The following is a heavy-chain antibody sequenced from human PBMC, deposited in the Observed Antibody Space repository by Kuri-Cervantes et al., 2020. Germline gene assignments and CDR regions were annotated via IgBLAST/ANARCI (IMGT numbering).Heavy chain of an antibody. CDR3: ARESGTTFLWDY. V-gene: IGHV1-69*13. CDR2: IIPILRLA. Sequence: SVKVSCKASGGTFSTHGISWVRQAPGQGLEWMGGIIPILRLADYAERFQGRVTITADESTRTAYMELSSLRSEDTAVYYCARESGTTFLWDYWGQGTLVTVSS. J-gene: IGHJ4*02. CDR1: GGTFSTHG. D-gene: IGHD2/OR15-2a*01.